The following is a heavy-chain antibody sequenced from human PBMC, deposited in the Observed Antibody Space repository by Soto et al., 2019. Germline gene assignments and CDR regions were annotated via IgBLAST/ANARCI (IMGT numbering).Heavy chain of an antibody. J-gene: IGHJ3*01. CDR2: LYDVDGS. CDR3: ATGPDREHAFDV. CDR1: GLTISGKKY. V-gene: IGHV3-53*01. D-gene: IGHD1-1*01. Sequence: DVQLVESGGGLIQPGESLRLSCAAFGLTISGKKYVAWVRQAPGKGLEWVSALYDVDGSFYADSVTGRFTTSSDSSKTTVYLQMNDLSPDDTAVYYFATGPDREHAFDVWGQGTPVTISS.